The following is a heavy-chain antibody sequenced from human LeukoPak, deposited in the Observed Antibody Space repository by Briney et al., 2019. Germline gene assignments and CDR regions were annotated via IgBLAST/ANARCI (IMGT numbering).Heavy chain of an antibody. V-gene: IGHV4-59*01. J-gene: IGHJ4*02. D-gene: IGHD6-6*01. CDR3: ARGYSGSSPFDY. Sequence: PSETLSLTCTVSGGSISSYYWSWIRQPPGKGLEWIGYIYYSGSTNYNPSLKSRVTISVDTSKNQFSLKLSSVTAADTAVYYCARGYSGSSPFDYWGQGTLVTVSS. CDR1: GGSISSYY. CDR2: IYYSGST.